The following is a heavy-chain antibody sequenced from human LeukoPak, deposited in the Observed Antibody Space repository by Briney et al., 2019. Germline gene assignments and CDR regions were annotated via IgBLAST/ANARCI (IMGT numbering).Heavy chain of an antibody. CDR2: INHSGST. CDR3: AKDGGSYSTDY. Sequence: SETLSLTCAVFGGSFSGYYWSWIRQPPGKGLEWIGEINHSGSTNYNPSLKSRVTISVDTSKNQFSLKLSSVTAADTAVYYCAKDGGSYSTDYWGQGTLVTVSS. V-gene: IGHV4-34*01. CDR1: GGSFSGYY. D-gene: IGHD1-26*01. J-gene: IGHJ4*02.